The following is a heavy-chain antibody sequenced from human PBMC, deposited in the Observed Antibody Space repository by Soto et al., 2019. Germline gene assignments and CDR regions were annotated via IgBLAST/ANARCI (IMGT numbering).Heavy chain of an antibody. CDR2: IRSKANSYAT. CDR1: GFTFSGSA. D-gene: IGHD2-2*01. J-gene: IGHJ4*02. CDR3: TRERCSSTSCYVFDY. Sequence: GGSLRLSCAASGFTFSGSAMHWVRQASWKGLEWVGHIRSKANSYATAYAASVKGRFTISRDDSKNTAYLQMNSLKTEDTAVYYCTRERCSSTSCYVFDYWGQGTLVTVSS. V-gene: IGHV3-73*01.